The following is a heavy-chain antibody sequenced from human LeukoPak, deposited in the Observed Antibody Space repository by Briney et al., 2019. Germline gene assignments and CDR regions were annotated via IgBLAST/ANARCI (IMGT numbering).Heavy chain of an antibody. D-gene: IGHD3-22*01. CDR1: GFTFSSYA. CDR3: ARAGVRYDTKSHRDY. Sequence: PGGSLRLSCAASGFTFSSYAMHWVRQAPGKGLEWVAVISYDGANKYYADSVKGRFTISRDNSKTTLYLQMNSLRPEDTAVYYCARAGVRYDTKSHRDYWGQGSPVTVSS. J-gene: IGHJ4*02. CDR2: ISYDGANK. V-gene: IGHV3-30-3*01.